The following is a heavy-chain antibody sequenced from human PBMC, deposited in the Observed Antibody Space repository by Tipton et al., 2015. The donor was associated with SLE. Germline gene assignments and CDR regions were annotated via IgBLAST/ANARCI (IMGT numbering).Heavy chain of an antibody. CDR1: GGSISNYY. D-gene: IGHD2-15*01. J-gene: IGHJ4*02. CDR2: INHSGST. V-gene: IGHV4-34*01. Sequence: TLSLTCTVSGGSISNYYWSWIRQPPGKGLEWIGEINHSGSTNYNPSLKSRVTISVDTSKTQFSLKLSSVTAADTAVYYCARLVGRGSLGIRRDYWGQGTLVSVSS. CDR3: ARLVGRGSLGIRRDY.